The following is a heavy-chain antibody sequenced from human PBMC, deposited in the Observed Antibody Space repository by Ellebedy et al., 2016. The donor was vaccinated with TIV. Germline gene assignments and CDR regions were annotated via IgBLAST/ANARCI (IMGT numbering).Heavy chain of an antibody. Sequence: PGGSLRLSCKGSGHSFSNYWIAWVRQLPGKGPEWMGIIYPSDSDTRSSPSLQGQVTISADRSINTAYLQWSSLKASDTAIYYCARQGSDGMDVWGQGTTVTVS. CDR2: IYPSDSDT. J-gene: IGHJ6*02. V-gene: IGHV5-51*01. CDR1: GHSFSNYW. CDR3: ARQGSDGMDV. D-gene: IGHD2-15*01.